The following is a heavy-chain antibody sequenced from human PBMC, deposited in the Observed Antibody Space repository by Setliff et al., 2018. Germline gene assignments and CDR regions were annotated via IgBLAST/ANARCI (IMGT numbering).Heavy chain of an antibody. CDR1: GYTFTDYG. D-gene: IGHD2-8*01. Sequence: ASVKVSCKASGYTFTDYGITWVRQAPGQGLEWMGWISSYSGNAYYAHKLQGRVTMTTDTSTGTAYLELRSLRSDDTAVYYCLRLVRYCSRTSCQRTSGDEVWGQGTLVTVSS. V-gene: IGHV1-18*01. J-gene: IGHJ4*02. CDR3: LRLVRYCSRTSCQRTSGDEV. CDR2: ISSYSGNA.